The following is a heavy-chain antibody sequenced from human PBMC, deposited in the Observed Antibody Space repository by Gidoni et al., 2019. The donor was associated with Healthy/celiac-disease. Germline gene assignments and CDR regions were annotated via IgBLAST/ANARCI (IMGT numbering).Heavy chain of an antibody. V-gene: IGHV4-38-2*01. D-gene: IGHD3-22*01. CDR2: IYHSGST. CDR1: GYSISSGYY. CDR3: ARYDSSGSLYYYYYYMDV. J-gene: IGHJ6*03. Sequence: QVQLQESGPGLVKPSETLSLTCAFSGYSISSGYYWGWIRPPPGKGLEWIGSIYHSGSTYYNPSLKSRVTISVDTSKNQFSLKLSSVTAADTAVYYCARYDSSGSLYYYYYYMDVWGKGTTVTVSS.